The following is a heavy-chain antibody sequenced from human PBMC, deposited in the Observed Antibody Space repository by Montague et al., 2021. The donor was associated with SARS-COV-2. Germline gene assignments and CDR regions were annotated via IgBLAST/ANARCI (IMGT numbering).Heavy chain of an antibody. CDR2: INHSGST. CDR3: TREGYQVLWSDYYYYGMDV. Sequence: SETLSLTCAVYGGSFSGYYWSWIRQPPGKGLEWIGEINHSGSTNYNPSXXSRVTISVDTSKNQFSLKLSSVTAADTAVYYCTREGYQVLWSDYYYYGMDVRGQGTTVTVSS. V-gene: IGHV4-34*01. J-gene: IGHJ6*02. D-gene: IGHD2-2*01. CDR1: GGSFSGYY.